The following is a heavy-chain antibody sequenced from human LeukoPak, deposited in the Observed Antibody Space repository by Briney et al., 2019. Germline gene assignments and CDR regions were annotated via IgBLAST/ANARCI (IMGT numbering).Heavy chain of an antibody. J-gene: IGHJ4*02. Sequence: ASVKVSCKASGYTFTSYYMHWVRQAPGQGLEWMGIINPSGGSTSYAQKFQGRVTMTRDMSTSTVYMELSSLRSEDTAVYYCARDRDYYGSGSYFAYWGQGTLVTVSS. V-gene: IGHV1-46*01. CDR1: GYTFTSYY. D-gene: IGHD3-10*01. CDR3: ARDRDYYGSGSYFAY. CDR2: INPSGGST.